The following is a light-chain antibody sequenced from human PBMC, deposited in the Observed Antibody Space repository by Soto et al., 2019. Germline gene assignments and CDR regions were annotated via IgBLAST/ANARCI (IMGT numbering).Light chain of an antibody. CDR3: QQHDNLPRT. Sequence: EIVMTQSPATLSVSPGERATLSCRASQSVYNNLAWYQQKPGQSPRLLIHGASTRATGIPARFSGSGSGTEFTLTISSLQSEDFALYYCQQHDNLPRTFGQGTKVEIK. CDR2: GAS. J-gene: IGKJ1*01. V-gene: IGKV3-15*01. CDR1: QSVYNN.